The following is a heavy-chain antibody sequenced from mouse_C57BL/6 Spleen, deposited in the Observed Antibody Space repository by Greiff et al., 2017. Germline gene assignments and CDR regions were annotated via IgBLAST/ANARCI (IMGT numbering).Heavy chain of an antibody. Sequence: EVQLQQSGPGLVKPSQSLSLTCSVTGYSITSGYYWNWIRQFPGNKLEWMGYISYDGSNNYNPSLKNRISITRYTSKNQVFLKLNSVTTEDTATYYCARGAQATDYAMDYWGQGTSVTVSS. CDR1: GYSITSGYY. J-gene: IGHJ4*01. D-gene: IGHD3-2*02. CDR3: ARGAQATDYAMDY. CDR2: ISYDGSN. V-gene: IGHV3-6*01.